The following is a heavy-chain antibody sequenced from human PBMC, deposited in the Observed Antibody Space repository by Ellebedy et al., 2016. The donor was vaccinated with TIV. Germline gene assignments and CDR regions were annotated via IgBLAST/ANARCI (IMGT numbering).Heavy chain of an antibody. D-gene: IGHD5-12*01. Sequence: PGGSLRLSCSASGFTFSDYWMYWARQAPGKGLEWVASINLDGIEKLYVDSVKGRLTISRDNAKNSLYLQMNSLRAEETAVYYCARDLDSGYGFAHWGQGTLVTVSS. CDR2: INLDGIEK. V-gene: IGHV3-7*01. J-gene: IGHJ4*02. CDR1: GFTFSDYW. CDR3: ARDLDSGYGFAH.